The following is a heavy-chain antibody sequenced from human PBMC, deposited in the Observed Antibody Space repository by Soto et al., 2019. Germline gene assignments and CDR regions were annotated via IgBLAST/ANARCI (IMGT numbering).Heavy chain of an antibody. CDR3: AREGYSSSWYYYYGMDV. Sequence: QVQLVESGGGVVQPGRSLRLSCAASGFTFSSYAMHWVRQAPGKGLEWVAVISYDGSNKYYVDSVKGRFTISRDNSKNTLYLQMNSLRAEDTAVYYCAREGYSSSWYYYYGMDVWGQGTTVTVSS. D-gene: IGHD6-13*01. J-gene: IGHJ6*02. CDR2: ISYDGSNK. CDR1: GFTFSSYA. V-gene: IGHV3-30-3*01.